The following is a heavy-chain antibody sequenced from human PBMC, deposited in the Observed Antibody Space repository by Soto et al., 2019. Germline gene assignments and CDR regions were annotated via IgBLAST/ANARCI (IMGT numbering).Heavy chain of an antibody. CDR1: GGSISSGGYY. CDR3: ARARYDSRGYPYYFDY. V-gene: IGHV4-31*03. D-gene: IGHD3-22*01. J-gene: IGHJ4*02. Sequence: PSETLSLTCTVSGGSISSGGYYWSWIRQHPGKGLEWIGYIYYSGSSLYNPSLKSRVTISVDTSKNQFSLKLSSVTAADTAVYYCARARYDSRGYPYYFDYWGQGTLVTVSS. CDR2: IYYSGSS.